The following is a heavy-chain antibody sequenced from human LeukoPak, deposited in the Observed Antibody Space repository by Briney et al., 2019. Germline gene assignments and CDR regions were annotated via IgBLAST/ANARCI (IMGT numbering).Heavy chain of an antibody. CDR3: ARHCRETTVTRNVFLRAFDI. J-gene: IGHJ3*02. Sequence: PSETLSLTCTVSGGSISSSNYYWGWIRQPPGKGLEWIGSIYYSGSTFHNPSLKSRVTISVDTSKNQFSLNLRSVTAADTAVYYCARHCRETTVTRNVFLRAFDIWGQGTMVTVSS. CDR2: IYYSGST. V-gene: IGHV4-39*01. D-gene: IGHD4-17*01. CDR1: GGSISSSNYY.